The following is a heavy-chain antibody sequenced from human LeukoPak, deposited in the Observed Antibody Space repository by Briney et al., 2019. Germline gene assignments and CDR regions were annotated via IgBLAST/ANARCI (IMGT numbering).Heavy chain of an antibody. D-gene: IGHD2-2*01. CDR1: GVSISSYY. J-gene: IGHJ5*02. Sequence: SETLSLTCTVSGVSISSYYWSWIRQPPGKGLEWIGYIYYSGTTNYNPSLKSRVTISVDTSKNQFSLRLSSVTAADTAVYYCARTTTEELPAATFNWFDPWGQGTLVTVSS. V-gene: IGHV4-59*08. CDR2: IYYSGTT. CDR3: ARTTTEELPAATFNWFDP.